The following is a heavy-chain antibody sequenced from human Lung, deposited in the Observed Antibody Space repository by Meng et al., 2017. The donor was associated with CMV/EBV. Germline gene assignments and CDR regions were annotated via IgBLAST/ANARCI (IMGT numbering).Heavy chain of an antibody. D-gene: IGHD2-21*02. V-gene: IGHV4-4*02. CDR2: SYHSGGT. CDR3: ARVVTALWGYYFDY. Sequence: LRGSGEGLVNSLGTLSFTCAVFGGSITSSNWWIWVRQHPGKGLEWIGESYHSGGTNYNPSLKSRVTISVDKSKTQFSLKLSSVTAADTAVYYCARVVTALWGYYFDYWGQGTLVTVSS. J-gene: IGHJ4*02. CDR1: GGSITSSNW.